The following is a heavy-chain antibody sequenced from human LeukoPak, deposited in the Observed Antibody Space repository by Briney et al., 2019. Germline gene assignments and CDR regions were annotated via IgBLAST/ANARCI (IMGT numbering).Heavy chain of an antibody. CDR3: ARYQGQPYYYYGMDV. CDR2: ISSSSSYI. J-gene: IGHJ6*02. V-gene: IGHV3-21*01. CDR1: GFTLSSYS. D-gene: IGHD6-13*01. Sequence: PGGSLRLSCAASGFTLSSYSMNWVRQAPGKGLEWVSSISSSSSYIYYADSVKGRFTISRDNAKNSLYLQMNSLRAEDTAVYYCARYQGQPYYYYGMDVWGQGTTVTVSS.